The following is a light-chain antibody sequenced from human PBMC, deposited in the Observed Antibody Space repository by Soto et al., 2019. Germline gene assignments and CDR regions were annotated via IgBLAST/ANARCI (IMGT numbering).Light chain of an antibody. Sequence: DIQLTLSPSTVCASVGDRVTITCRASQSISSYLNWYQQKPGKAPKLLIYAASSLQSGVPSRFSGSGSGTDFTLTISSLPPEAFATYYCQQSYSIPTFGQGARLEIK. CDR2: AAS. V-gene: IGKV1-39*01. J-gene: IGKJ5*01. CDR1: QSISSY. CDR3: QQSYSIPT.